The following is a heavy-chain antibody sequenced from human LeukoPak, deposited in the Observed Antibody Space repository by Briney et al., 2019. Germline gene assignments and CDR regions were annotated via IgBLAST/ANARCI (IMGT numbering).Heavy chain of an antibody. Sequence: PSETLSLTCTVSGGSISSYYWSWIRQPPGKGLEWIGSIYYSGSTYYNPSLKSRVTISVDTSKNQFSLKLTSVTAADTAIYYCASHSQGTYNWFDPWGQGTLVTVSS. J-gene: IGHJ5*02. V-gene: IGHV4-39*07. CDR2: IYYSGST. CDR3: ASHSQGTYNWFDP. D-gene: IGHD1-1*01. CDR1: GGSISSYY.